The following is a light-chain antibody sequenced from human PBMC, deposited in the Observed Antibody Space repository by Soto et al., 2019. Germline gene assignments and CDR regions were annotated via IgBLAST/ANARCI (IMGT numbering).Light chain of an antibody. CDR1: QDISNY. J-gene: IGKJ5*01. V-gene: IGKV1-33*01. CDR3: QQYDNPSIT. CDR2: DAS. Sequence: VPISQSPSAVSASVGDRDTITCQASQDISNYLNWYQQKPGKAPKLLIYDASNLETGVPSRFSGSGSGTDFTFTISSLQPEDIATYYCQQYDNPSITFGQGTRLEV.